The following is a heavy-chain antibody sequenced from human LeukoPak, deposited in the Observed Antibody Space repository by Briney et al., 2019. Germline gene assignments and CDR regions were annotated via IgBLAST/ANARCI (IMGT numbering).Heavy chain of an antibody. CDR1: GGSISSYY. CDR2: IYYSGST. D-gene: IGHD3-16*02. CDR3: ARGIMITFGGVIDTPYYFDY. V-gene: IGHV4-59*01. J-gene: IGHJ4*02. Sequence: PSETLSLTCTVSGGSISSYYWSWIRQPPGKGLEWIGYIYYSGSTNYNPSLKSRVTISVDTSKNQFSLKLSPVTAADTAVYYCARGIMITFGGVIDTPYYFDYRGQGTLVTVS.